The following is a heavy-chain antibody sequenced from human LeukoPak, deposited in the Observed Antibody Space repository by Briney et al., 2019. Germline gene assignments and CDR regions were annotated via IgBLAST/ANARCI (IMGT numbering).Heavy chain of an antibody. CDR2: FDPEDGET. V-gene: IGHV1-24*01. CDR3: ATPSSPMYYNYKDD. D-gene: IGHD2-15*01. CDR1: GYTLTELS. J-gene: IGHJ6*03. Sequence: GASVKVSCRDSGYTLTELSKHFVRPAPGKGLEWMGGFDPEDGETIYAQKFQGRVTMIEDTTRDTAYMELSSPRSKDATVYHSATPSSPMYYNYKDDWGKGTTVTVSS.